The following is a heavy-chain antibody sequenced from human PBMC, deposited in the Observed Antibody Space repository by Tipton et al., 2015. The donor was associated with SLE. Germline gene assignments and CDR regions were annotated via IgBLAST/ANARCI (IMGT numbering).Heavy chain of an antibody. CDR3: ASRGAAAAPGWYFDL. V-gene: IGHV4-34*01. CDR2: INHSGST. J-gene: IGHJ2*01. Sequence: TLSLTCAVYGVSFSDYYWSWIRQPPGKGLEWIGEINHSGSTNYNPSLKSRVTISVDTSKNQFSLKLSSVTAADTAVYYCASRGAAAAPGWYFDLWGRGTLVTVSS. CDR1: GVSFSDYY. D-gene: IGHD6-13*01.